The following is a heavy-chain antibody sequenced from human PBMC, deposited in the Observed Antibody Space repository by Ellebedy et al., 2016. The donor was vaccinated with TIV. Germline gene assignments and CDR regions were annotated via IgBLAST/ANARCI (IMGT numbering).Heavy chain of an antibody. CDR3: AKGSFPFGDKSERIYSFQY. J-gene: IGHJ4*02. CDR2: ISYDGSNK. V-gene: IGHV3-30*01. D-gene: IGHD3-10*01. CDR1: GFTFRNYA. Sequence: GESLKISCAASGFTFRNYAMYWVRQAPGKGLEWVAGISYDGSNKYYADSVKGRFTISTHNSRNTLYLQMTNLRTEDTAVYYCAKGSFPFGDKSERIYSFQYWGQGTLVTVSS.